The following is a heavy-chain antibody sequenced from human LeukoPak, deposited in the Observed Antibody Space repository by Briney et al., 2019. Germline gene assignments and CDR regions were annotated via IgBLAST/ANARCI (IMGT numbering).Heavy chain of an antibody. V-gene: IGHV1-8*03. CDR1: GYTFTSYD. Sequence: GASVKVFCKASGYTFTSYDINWVRQATGQGLEWMGWMNPNSGNTGYAQKFQGRVTITRNTSISTAYMELSSLRSEDTAVYYCARARRDGYNLFGYWGQGTLVTVSS. CDR2: MNPNSGNT. CDR3: ARARRDGYNLFGY. J-gene: IGHJ4*02. D-gene: IGHD5-24*01.